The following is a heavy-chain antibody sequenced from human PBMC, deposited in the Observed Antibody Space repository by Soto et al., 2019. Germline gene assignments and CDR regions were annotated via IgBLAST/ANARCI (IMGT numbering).Heavy chain of an antibody. J-gene: IGHJ5*02. CDR2: IYYSGST. D-gene: IGHD4-17*01. CDR3: ARGFNFYGGNSPWFDP. V-gene: IGHV4-39*07. CDR1: GGSISSSSYY. Sequence: PSETLSLTCTVSGGSISSSSYYWGWIRQPPGKGLEWIGSIYYSGSTYYNPSLKSRVTISVDTSKNQFSLKLSSVTAADTAVYYCARGFNFYGGNSPWFDPWGQGTLVTVSS.